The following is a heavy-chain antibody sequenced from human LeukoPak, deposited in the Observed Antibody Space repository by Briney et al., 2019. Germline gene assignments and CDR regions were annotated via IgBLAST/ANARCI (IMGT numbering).Heavy chain of an antibody. CDR1: GYTSTSYD. D-gene: IGHD2-2*01. V-gene: IGHV1-8*01. J-gene: IGHJ4*02. Sequence: ASVKVSCKASGYTSTSYDINWVRQATGQGLEWMGWMNPNSGNTGYAQKFQGRVTMTRNTSTSTAYMELRSLRSDDTAVYYCARDVLGYCSSTSCYGTRGSSDYWGQGTLVTVSS. CDR2: MNPNSGNT. CDR3: ARDVLGYCSSTSCYGTRGSSDY.